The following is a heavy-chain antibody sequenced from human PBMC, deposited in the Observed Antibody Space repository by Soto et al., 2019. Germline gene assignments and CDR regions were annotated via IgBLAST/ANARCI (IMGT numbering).Heavy chain of an antibody. V-gene: IGHV3-74*01. D-gene: IGHD3-10*01. Sequence: EAQLVESGGGLVQPGGSLTLSCTASEITLNIYWMHWIRQAPGKGLVWVSRINPESTTLTYADSVTGQFTISRDSAKNTLYLQMTGLSAEDTAICYCTKDTFGAWASWGQGTLVTVSS. CDR3: TKDTFGAWAS. CDR1: EITLNIYW. J-gene: IGHJ5*02. CDR2: INPESTTL.